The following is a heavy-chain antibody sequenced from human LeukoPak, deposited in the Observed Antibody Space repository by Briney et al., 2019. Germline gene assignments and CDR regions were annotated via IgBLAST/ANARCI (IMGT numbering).Heavy chain of an antibody. D-gene: IGHD4-17*01. CDR3: ARGYGDYGL. CDR2: IKQDGSEK. V-gene: IGHV3-7*03. J-gene: IGHJ4*02. Sequence: GGSLRLSCAASGFLFSTYWMTWVRQAPGKGLEWVANIKQDGSEKYYVDSVTGRFTIFRDNAKNLLYLQMNSLRAEDTAVCYCARGYGDYGLWGQGTLVTVSS. CDR1: GFLFSTYW.